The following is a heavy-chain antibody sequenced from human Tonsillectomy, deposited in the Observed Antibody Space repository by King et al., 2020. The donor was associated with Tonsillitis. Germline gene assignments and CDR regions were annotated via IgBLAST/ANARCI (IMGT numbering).Heavy chain of an antibody. V-gene: IGHV3-23*04. D-gene: IGHD3-9*01. CDR2: ISGSGGGT. Sequence: QLVQSGGGLVQPGGSLRLSCAASGFTFSSYAMSWVRQAPGKGLEWVSAISGSGGGTYYADSVKGRFTISRDNSKNTLYLQMNSLRAEDTAVYYCAKDKRFRYDILTGSQGGFAFDIWGQGTMVTVSS. CDR3: AKDKRFRYDILTGSQGGFAFDI. J-gene: IGHJ3*02. CDR1: GFTFSSYA.